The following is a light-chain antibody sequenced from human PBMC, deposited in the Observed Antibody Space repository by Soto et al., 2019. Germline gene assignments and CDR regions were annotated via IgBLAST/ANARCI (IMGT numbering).Light chain of an antibody. CDR2: EVS. J-gene: IGLJ2*01. Sequence: QSVLTQPTSVSGSPGQSITISCTGTSSDVGGYNYVSWYQQHPGKVPKVMIFEVSNRPSGISHRFSGSKSGNTASLTISGLQAEDEADYYCSSYTTSGTLVFGGGTQLTVL. CDR3: SSYTTSGTLV. V-gene: IGLV2-14*01. CDR1: SSDVGGYNY.